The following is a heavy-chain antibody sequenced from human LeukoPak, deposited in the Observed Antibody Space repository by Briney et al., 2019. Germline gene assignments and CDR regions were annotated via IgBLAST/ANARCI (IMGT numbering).Heavy chain of an antibody. CDR3: ARGGGWSPYYFDY. CDR1: GYSISSSYY. D-gene: IGHD6-19*01. Sequence: PSETLSLTCTVSGYSISSSYYWSWIRQPPGKGLEWIGDIYYSGSTNYNPSLKSRVIISVDTSKNQFSLNLNSVTAADTAVYYCARGGGWSPYYFDYWGQGTLVTVSS. CDR2: IYYSGST. J-gene: IGHJ4*02. V-gene: IGHV4-61*01.